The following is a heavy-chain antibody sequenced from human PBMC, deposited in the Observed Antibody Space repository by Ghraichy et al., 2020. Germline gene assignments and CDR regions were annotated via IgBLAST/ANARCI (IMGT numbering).Heavy chain of an antibody. CDR3: ARDFFSRYCSSTSCHHYYGMDV. Sequence: GSLRLSCAASGFTFSSYWMSWVRQAPGKGLEWVANIKQDGSEKYYVDSVKGRFTISRDNAKNSLYLQMNSLRAEDTAVYYCARDFFSRYCSSTSCHHYYGMDVWGQGTTVTVSS. CDR1: GFTFSSYW. J-gene: IGHJ6*02. CDR2: IKQDGSEK. D-gene: IGHD2-2*01. V-gene: IGHV3-7*01.